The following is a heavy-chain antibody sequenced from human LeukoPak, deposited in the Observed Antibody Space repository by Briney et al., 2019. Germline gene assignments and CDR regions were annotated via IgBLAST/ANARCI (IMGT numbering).Heavy chain of an antibody. CDR3: ARDGADILRYYYYYYMDV. Sequence: SETLSLTCTVSGGSISSYSWSWLRQPPGKGLEWIGYIYTSGSTNYNPSLKSRVTISVDTSKNQFSLKLSSVTAADTAVYYCARDGADILRYYYYYYMDVWGKGTTVTVSS. CDR2: IYTSGST. J-gene: IGHJ6*03. D-gene: IGHD1-26*01. CDR1: GGSISSYS. V-gene: IGHV4-4*09.